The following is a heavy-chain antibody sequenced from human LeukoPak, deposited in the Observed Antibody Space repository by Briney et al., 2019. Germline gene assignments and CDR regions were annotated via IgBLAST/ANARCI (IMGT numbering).Heavy chain of an antibody. J-gene: IGHJ4*02. CDR2: IKQDGSER. CDR3: ARETEMANLDY. V-gene: IGHV3-7*04. Sequence: GGSLRLSCTGSGFTFSSYWMNWVRQAPGKGLEWVANIKQDGSERYYVDSVKGRFTISRDNAKKSLYLQMNSLRAEDTAVYYCARETEMANLDYWGQGTLVTVSS. CDR1: GFTFSSYW. D-gene: IGHD5-24*01.